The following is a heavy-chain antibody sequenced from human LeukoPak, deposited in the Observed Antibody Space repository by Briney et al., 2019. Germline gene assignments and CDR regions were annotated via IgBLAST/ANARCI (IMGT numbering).Heavy chain of an antibody. V-gene: IGHV1-2*04. Sequence: ASVKVSCKASGYTFTGYYMHWVRQAPGQGLEWMGWINPNSGGTNYAQKFQGWVTMTRDTSISTAYMELSRLRSDDTAVYYCARGPDLGDVDTAMVTWGQGTLVTVSS. D-gene: IGHD5-18*01. CDR2: INPNSGGT. CDR3: ARGPDLGDVDTAMVT. J-gene: IGHJ4*02. CDR1: GYTFTGYY.